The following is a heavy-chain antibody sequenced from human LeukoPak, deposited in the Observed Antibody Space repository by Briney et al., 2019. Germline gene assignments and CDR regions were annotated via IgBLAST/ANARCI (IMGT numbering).Heavy chain of an antibody. J-gene: IGHJ4*02. D-gene: IGHD6-13*01. CDR2: INPNSGGT. Sequence: ASVKVSCKASGYTFTGYYMHWVRQAPGQGLEWMGWINPNSGGTNYAQKFQGRVTMTRDTSISTAYMELSRLRSDGTAVYYSARSLIRIAAATAGGYWGQGTLVTVSS. CDR1: GYTFTGYY. V-gene: IGHV1-2*02. CDR3: ARSLIRIAAATAGGY.